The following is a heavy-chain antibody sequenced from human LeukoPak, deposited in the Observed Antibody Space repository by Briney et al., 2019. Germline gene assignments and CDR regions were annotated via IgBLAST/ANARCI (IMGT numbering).Heavy chain of an antibody. CDR1: GYTFTSYD. J-gene: IGHJ3*02. D-gene: IGHD3-10*01. V-gene: IGHV1-8*03. CDR3: FTMVRGVLAFDI. Sequence: GASVKVSCKASGYTFTSYDINWVRQATGQGLEWMGWMNPNSGNTGYAQKFQGRVTITRNTSISTAYMELSSLRSEDTAVYYCFTMVRGVLAFDIWGQGTMVTVPS. CDR2: MNPNSGNT.